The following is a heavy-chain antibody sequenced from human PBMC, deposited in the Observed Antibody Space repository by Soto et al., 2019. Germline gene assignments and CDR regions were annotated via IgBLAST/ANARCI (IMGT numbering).Heavy chain of an antibody. J-gene: IGHJ4*02. CDR3: ARLYGGYEVIFYFDY. CDR1: GGSISSSSYY. V-gene: IGHV4-39*01. CDR2: IYYSGST. D-gene: IGHD5-12*01. Sequence: SETLSLTCTVSGGSISSSSYYWGWIRQPPGKGLEWIGSIYYSGSTYYNPSLKCRVTISVDTSKNQFSLKLSSVTAADTAVYYCARLYGGYEVIFYFDYWGQGTLVTVSS.